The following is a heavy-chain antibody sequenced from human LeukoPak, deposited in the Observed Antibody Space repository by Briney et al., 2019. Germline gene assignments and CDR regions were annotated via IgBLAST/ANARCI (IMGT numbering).Heavy chain of an antibody. V-gene: IGHV3-23*01. D-gene: IGHD3-3*01. J-gene: IGHJ6*02. CDR1: GFTFSSYA. Sequence: GGSLRLSCAASGFTFSSYAMSWVRQAPGKGLEWVSAISGSGGSTYYADSVKGRFTTSRDNSKNTLYLQMNSPRAEDTAVYYCAKDQISFGAYYDFWSGYYYYYGMDVWGQGTTVTVSS. CDR3: AKDQISFGAYYDFWSGYYYYYGMDV. CDR2: ISGSGGST.